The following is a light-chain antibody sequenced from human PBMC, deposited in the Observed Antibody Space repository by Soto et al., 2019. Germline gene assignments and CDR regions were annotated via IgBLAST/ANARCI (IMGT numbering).Light chain of an antibody. CDR1: QTVGDN. CDR2: DAS. Sequence: ETAMTQSPVTLSLSPGERATLSCRASQTVGDNVAWYRQKPGQPPSLLIYDASTRAPGVPARFSGSGSGTAFILTIISLQYEDFGFSYCQQYNNWPLGTFGQGTRVEIK. CDR3: QQYNNWPLGT. J-gene: IGKJ1*01. V-gene: IGKV3-15*01.